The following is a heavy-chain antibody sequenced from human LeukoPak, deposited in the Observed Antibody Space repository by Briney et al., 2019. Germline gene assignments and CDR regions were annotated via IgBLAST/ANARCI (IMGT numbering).Heavy chain of an antibody. Sequence: ASVKVSCKASGYTFTSYGISWVRQAPGQGLEGMGWISAYNGNTNYAQKLQGRVTMTTDTSTSTAYMELRSLRSDDTAVYYCARDIMRKQQLVNWFDPWGQGTLVTVSS. J-gene: IGHJ5*02. CDR2: ISAYNGNT. D-gene: IGHD6-13*01. CDR1: GYTFTSYG. CDR3: ARDIMRKQQLVNWFDP. V-gene: IGHV1-18*04.